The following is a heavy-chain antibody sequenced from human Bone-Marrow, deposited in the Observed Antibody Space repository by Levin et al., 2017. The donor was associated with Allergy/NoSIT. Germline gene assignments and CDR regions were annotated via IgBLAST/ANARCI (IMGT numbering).Heavy chain of an antibody. CDR2: VSYDGSDK. J-gene: IGHJ4*02. CDR1: GFTFGDYS. V-gene: IGHV3-30*04. D-gene: IGHD6-6*01. Sequence: GGSLRLSCAISGFTFGDYSMHWVRQAPGKGLEWVAVVSYDGSDKYYADSVKGRFTISRDNSKNTLFLQMNSLRGDDTAVYYCARDGEQLAQYYFDYWGQGTLVTVSS. CDR3: ARDGEQLAQYYFDY.